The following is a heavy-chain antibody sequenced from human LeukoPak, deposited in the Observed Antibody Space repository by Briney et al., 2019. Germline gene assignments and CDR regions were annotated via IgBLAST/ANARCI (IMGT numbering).Heavy chain of an antibody. Sequence: SETLSLTCSVSGGSISNSSYYWGWIRQPPGKGLEWIGSIYYSVRTYYNPSLKSRVTISVDTSKNQFSLKLSSVTAADTAVYYCAREGYGSGSQYFYYYYMDVWGKGTTVTISS. CDR2: IYYSVRT. CDR1: GGSISNSSYY. CDR3: AREGYGSGSQYFYYYYMDV. J-gene: IGHJ6*03. D-gene: IGHD3-10*01. V-gene: IGHV4-39*07.